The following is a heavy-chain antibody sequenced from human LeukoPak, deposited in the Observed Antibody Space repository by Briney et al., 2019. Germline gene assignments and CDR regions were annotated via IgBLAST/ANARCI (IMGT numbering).Heavy chain of an antibody. J-gene: IGHJ4*02. CDR1: GFTFSSYW. CDR2: IEQDGSEK. V-gene: IGHV3-7*01. Sequence: PGGSLRLSCAASGFTFSSYWMSWVRQAPGKGLEWVANIEQDGSEKYYVDSVKGRFTISRDNAKNSLYLQMNSLRAEDTAVYYCARRGYDFWSGYSNFDYWGQGTLVTVSS. D-gene: IGHD3-3*01. CDR3: ARRGYDFWSGYSNFDY.